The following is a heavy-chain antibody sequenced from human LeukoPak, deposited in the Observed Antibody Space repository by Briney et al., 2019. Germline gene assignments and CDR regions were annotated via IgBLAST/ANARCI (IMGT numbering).Heavy chain of an antibody. Sequence: GGSLRLSCVASGFTFSDHYMDWFRQAPGKGLEWVGRIRDKASSHTTEYAASVKGRFTISRDDSTSSMYLQMNSLKTEDTAVYYCTRLGGSTAMVDYWGQGTLVTVSS. D-gene: IGHD5-18*01. J-gene: IGHJ4*02. CDR3: TRLGGSTAMVDY. CDR2: IRDKASSHTT. V-gene: IGHV3-72*01. CDR1: GFTFSDHY.